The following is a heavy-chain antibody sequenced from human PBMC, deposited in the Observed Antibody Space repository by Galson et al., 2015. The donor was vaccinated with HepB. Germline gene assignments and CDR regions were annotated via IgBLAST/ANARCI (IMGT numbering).Heavy chain of an antibody. CDR2: IKREGTEK. J-gene: IGHJ3*02. D-gene: IGHD1-20*01. CDR3: AREYDKWNPWGNDAFDI. V-gene: IGHV3-7*01. Sequence: SLRLSCAASGFTFSSYWMSWVRQAPGKGLEWVANIKREGTEKYYVDSVKGRFTISRDNAKNSLYLQMNSLRAEDTAVYYCAREYDKWNPWGNDAFDIWGQGTMVTVSS. CDR1: GFTFSSYW.